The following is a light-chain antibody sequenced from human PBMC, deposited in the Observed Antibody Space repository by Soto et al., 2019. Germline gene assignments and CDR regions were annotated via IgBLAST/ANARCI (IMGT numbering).Light chain of an antibody. J-gene: IGKJ1*01. Sequence: IVLTQSPGTLSLSPGERATLSCRASQSVSSTSLDWYQQKPGQAPRLLIYGAFNRATGTPDRFSGSASGTDFTLTISRLEAEDFGVYYCQHYANSVWTFGQGTTVEIK. CDR2: GAF. CDR3: QHYANSVWT. CDR1: QSVSSTS. V-gene: IGKV3-20*01.